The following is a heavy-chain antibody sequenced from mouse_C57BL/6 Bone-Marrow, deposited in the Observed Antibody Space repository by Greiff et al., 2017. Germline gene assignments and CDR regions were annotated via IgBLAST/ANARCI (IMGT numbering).Heavy chain of an antibody. D-gene: IGHD1-1*01. CDR3: ARFTTVVASGFAY. Sequence: VQLQQSGAELARPGASVKMFCKASGYTFTSYTMHWVKQRPGQGLEWIGNINPSSGYTKYNQKFKDKATLTADKSSSTAYMQLSSLTSEDSAVYYCARFTTVVASGFAYWGQGTLVTVSA. J-gene: IGHJ3*01. CDR1: GYTFTSYT. V-gene: IGHV1-4*01. CDR2: INPSSGYT.